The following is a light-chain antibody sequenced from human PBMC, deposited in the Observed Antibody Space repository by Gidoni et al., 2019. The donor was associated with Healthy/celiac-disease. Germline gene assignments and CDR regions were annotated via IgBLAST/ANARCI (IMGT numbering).Light chain of an antibody. CDR2: DNS. CDR1: SSNIGAGYD. CDR3: QSYDNSLSGYV. Sequence: QSVLTQPPSVSGSPGQRVTISCPGSSSNIGAGYDVHWYQQLPGTAPKLLIYDNSNRPSGVPDRFSGSKSATSASLAIAGLQAEDEADYYCQSYDNSLSGYVFGTGTKITVL. J-gene: IGLJ1*01. V-gene: IGLV1-40*01.